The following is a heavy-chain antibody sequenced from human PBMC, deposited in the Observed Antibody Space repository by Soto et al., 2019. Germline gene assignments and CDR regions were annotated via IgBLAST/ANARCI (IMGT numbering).Heavy chain of an antibody. J-gene: IGHJ5*02. Sequence: VSVKLSCKASGYTFSSYAMHWVRQAPGQRLEWMGWINAGNGNTKYSQKFQGRVTITRDTSASTAYMELSSLRSEDTAVYYCARDGGDCSGGSCYSSWFDPWGQGTLVTVSS. CDR1: GYTFSSYA. V-gene: IGHV1-3*01. CDR3: ARDGGDCSGGSCYSSWFDP. D-gene: IGHD2-15*01. CDR2: INAGNGNT.